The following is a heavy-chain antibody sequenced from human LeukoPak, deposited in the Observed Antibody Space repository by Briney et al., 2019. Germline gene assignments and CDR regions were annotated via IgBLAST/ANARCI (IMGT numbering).Heavy chain of an antibody. V-gene: IGHV3-13*05. CDR2: IGTVGDP. J-gene: IGHJ3*02. CDR3: ARGFLGDAFDI. Sequence: SGGSLRLSCAASGFTFSRYDMHWVRQATGKGLEWVSAIGTVGDPYYPGSVKGRFTISRENAKNSLYPQMNSLRAGDTAVYYCARGFLGDAFDIWGQGTMVTVSS. CDR1: GFTFSRYD. D-gene: IGHD3-3*01.